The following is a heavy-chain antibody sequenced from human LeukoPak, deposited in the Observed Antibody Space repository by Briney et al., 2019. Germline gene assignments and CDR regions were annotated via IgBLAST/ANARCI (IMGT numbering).Heavy chain of an antibody. CDR3: ARVGGSTFPDRAYYYYYMDV. V-gene: IGHV1-18*01. CDR2: ISAYNGHT. D-gene: IGHD6-6*01. J-gene: IGHJ6*03. Sequence: RASVKVSCKASGYTFTSYGISWVRQAPGQGLEWMGWISAYNGHTNYAQKLQGRVTMTTDTSTSTAYMELRSLRSDDTAVYYCARVGGSTFPDRAYYYYYMDVWGKGTTVTVSS. CDR1: GYTFTSYG.